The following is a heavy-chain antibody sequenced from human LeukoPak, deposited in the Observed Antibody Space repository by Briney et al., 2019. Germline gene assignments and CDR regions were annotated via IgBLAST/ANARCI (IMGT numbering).Heavy chain of an antibody. CDR3: AKGPWGGTTTPFFNY. D-gene: IGHD2-15*01. CDR2: IRGSGGST. CDR1: GFTVSSNY. Sequence: GGSLRLSCAASGFTVSSNYMSWVRQAPGKGLEWVSGIRGSGGSTYYADSVKGRFTISRDNSKNTLYLQMNSLRAEDSAVYYCAKGPWGGTTTPFFNYWGQGTLVTVSS. J-gene: IGHJ4*02. V-gene: IGHV3-23*01.